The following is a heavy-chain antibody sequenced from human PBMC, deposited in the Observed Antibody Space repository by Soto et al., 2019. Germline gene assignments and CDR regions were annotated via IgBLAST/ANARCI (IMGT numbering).Heavy chain of an antibody. J-gene: IGHJ5*02. CDR2: ISYDGSNK. V-gene: IGHV3-30*03. CDR1: GFTFSNYG. CDR3: AISYDSPGGP. Sequence: PGGSLRLSCAASGFTFSNYGMQWVRQAPGKGLEWVTVISYDGSNKYYADSVKGRFTISRDNSKNTVYLQMNSLRVEDTAVYYCAISYDSPGGPWGQGTLVTVSS. D-gene: IGHD3-3*01.